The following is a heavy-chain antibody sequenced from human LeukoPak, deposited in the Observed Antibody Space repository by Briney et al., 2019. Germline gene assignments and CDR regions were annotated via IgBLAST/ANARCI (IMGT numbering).Heavy chain of an antibody. D-gene: IGHD3-3*01. J-gene: IGHJ5*02. CDR2: IYYSGST. V-gene: IGHV4-39*01. CDR1: GGSISSSSYY. CDR3: ASRAWLLYNNWFDP. Sequence: SETLSLTCTVSGGSISSSSYYWGWIRQPPGKGLEWIGSIYYSGSTYYNPSLKSRVTISVDTSKNQFSLKLSSVTAADTAVYYCASRAWLLYNNWFDPWGQGTLVTVSS.